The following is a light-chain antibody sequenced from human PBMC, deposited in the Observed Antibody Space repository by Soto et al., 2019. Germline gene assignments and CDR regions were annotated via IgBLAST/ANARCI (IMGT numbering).Light chain of an antibody. CDR1: RVAVGGYNS. V-gene: IGLV2-14*01. CDR2: DVS. Sequence: QSVLTQPASGLGSPGRPSPTSGPGTRVAVGGYNSVSWYQQYPGKAPKLMIHDVSNRPSGVSNRFSGSKSGNTASLTISGLQAEDEADYYCSSYTSSTSYVFGSGTKLTVL. CDR3: SSYTSSTSYV. J-gene: IGLJ1*01.